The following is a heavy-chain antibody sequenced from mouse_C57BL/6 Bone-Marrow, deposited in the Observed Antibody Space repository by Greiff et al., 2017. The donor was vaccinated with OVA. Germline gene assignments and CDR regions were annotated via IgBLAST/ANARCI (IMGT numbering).Heavy chain of an antibody. J-gene: IGHJ3*01. Sequence: VKLVESGAELVKPGASVKISCKASGYAFSSYWMNWVKQRPGKGLEWIGQIYPGDGDTNYNGKFKGKATLTADKSSSTAYMQLSSLTSEDSAVYFCARRAYDYDQAWFAYWGQGTLVTVSA. V-gene: IGHV1-80*01. CDR3: ARRAYDYDQAWFAY. D-gene: IGHD2-4*01. CDR1: GYAFSSYW. CDR2: IYPGDGDT.